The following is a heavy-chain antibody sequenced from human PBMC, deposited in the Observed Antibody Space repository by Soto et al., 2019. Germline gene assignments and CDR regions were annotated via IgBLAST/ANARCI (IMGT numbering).Heavy chain of an antibody. D-gene: IGHD4-17*01. CDR3: AGSTSGDSRAFDI. CDR2: INHSGST. V-gene: IGHV4-34*01. Sequence: SETLSLSCAVYGGSFSGYYWSWIRQPPGKGLEWIGEINHSGSTNYNPSLKSRVTISVDTSKNQFSLKLSSVTAADTAVYYCAGSTSGDSRAFDIWRQGTMVTVSS. CDR1: GGSFSGYY. J-gene: IGHJ3*02.